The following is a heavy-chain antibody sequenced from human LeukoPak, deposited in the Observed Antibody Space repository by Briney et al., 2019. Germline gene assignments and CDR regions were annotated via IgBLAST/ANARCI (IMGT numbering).Heavy chain of an antibody. CDR1: GFTFSSYA. Sequence: GGSLRLSCAASGFTFSSYAMSWVRQAPGKGLEWVSAISGSGGSTYYADSVKGRFTISRDNSENTLFLQMNSLRAEDTAVYYCAKDPPGGSWSGDHWGQGTLVTLSS. D-gene: IGHD6-13*01. V-gene: IGHV3-23*01. CDR2: ISGSGGST. CDR3: AKDPPGGSWSGDH. J-gene: IGHJ4*02.